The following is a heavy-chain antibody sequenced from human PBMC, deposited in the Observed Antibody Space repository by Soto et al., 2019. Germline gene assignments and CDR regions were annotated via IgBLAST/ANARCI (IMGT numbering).Heavy chain of an antibody. CDR1: GCTYSRYV. J-gene: IGHJ6*02. V-gene: IGHV1-69*13. Sequence: VKVAWKASGCTYSRYVVSWGRKAPGQGLEWMGGIIPIFGTANYAQKFQGRVTITADESTSTAYMELSSLRSEDTAVYYCARVHSELFGEESYYYGMDVWGHGTTDTVS. D-gene: IGHD3-3*01. CDR2: IIPIFGTA. CDR3: ARVHSELFGEESYYYGMDV.